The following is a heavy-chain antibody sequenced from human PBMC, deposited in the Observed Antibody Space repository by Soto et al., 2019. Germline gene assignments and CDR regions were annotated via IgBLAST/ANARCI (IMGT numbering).Heavy chain of an antibody. CDR2: IYYSGST. CDR3: ARNYDFRNHYYYYYYMDV. CDR1: GGSISSYY. D-gene: IGHD3-3*01. J-gene: IGHJ6*03. V-gene: IGHV4-59*01. Sequence: SETLSLTCTVSGGSISSYYWSWIRQPPGKGLEWIGYIYYSGSTNYNPSLKSRVTISVDTSKNQFSLKLSSVTAADTAVYYCARNYDFRNHYYYYYYMDVWGKGTTVTVSS.